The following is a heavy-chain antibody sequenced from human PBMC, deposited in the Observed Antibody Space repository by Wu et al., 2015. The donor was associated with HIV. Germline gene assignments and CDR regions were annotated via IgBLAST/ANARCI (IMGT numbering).Heavy chain of an antibody. Sequence: QAQLVQSGAEVRKPGASVRVSCKTSGYTFTSYGIHWVRQAPGQGLEWMAWISGHNGHRDYAQNLQGRVTVTTDTSTTTAHMEVGSLRSDDTAVYYCARDNPARLSPVDYWGQGTLVIVSS. J-gene: IGHJ4*02. D-gene: IGHD2-21*02. CDR2: ISGHNGHR. CDR1: GYTFTSYG. CDR3: ARDNPARLSPVDY. V-gene: IGHV1-18*01.